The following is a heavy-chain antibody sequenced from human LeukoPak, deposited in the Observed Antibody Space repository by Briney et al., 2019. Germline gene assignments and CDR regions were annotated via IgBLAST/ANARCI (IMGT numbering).Heavy chain of an antibody. D-gene: IGHD3-10*01. CDR2: INPNSGGT. Sequence: ASVKVSCKASGYTFTGYYMHWVRQAPGQGLEWMGWINPNSGGTNYAQKFQGRVTMTRDTSISTAYMKLSRLRSDDTAVYYCARARVTMVRGVMNWFDPWGQGTLVTVSS. V-gene: IGHV1-2*02. CDR3: ARARVTMVRGVMNWFDP. CDR1: GYTFTGYY. J-gene: IGHJ5*02.